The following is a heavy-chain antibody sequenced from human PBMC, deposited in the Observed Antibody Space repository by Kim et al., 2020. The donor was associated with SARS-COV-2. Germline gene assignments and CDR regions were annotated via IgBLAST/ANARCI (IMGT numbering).Heavy chain of an antibody. D-gene: IGHD5-18*01. Sequence: GGSLRLSCAASGFTFRTYGMHWVRQAPGKGLEWVAVISYDGTSKFYSDSVKGRFTISRDNFKSTLYLQMDSLRSEDTAVYYCAKDTPDAAMGLFDNWGQGTLVTVSS. CDR2: ISYDGTSK. CDR1: GFTFRTYG. CDR3: AKDTPDAAMGLFDN. V-gene: IGHV3-30*18. J-gene: IGHJ4*02.